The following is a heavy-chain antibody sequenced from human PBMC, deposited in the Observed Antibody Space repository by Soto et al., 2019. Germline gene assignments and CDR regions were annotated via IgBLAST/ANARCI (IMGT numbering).Heavy chain of an antibody. J-gene: IGHJ5*02. CDR1: GFTFSSYA. CDR3: AKDRAGYSSGGWFDP. CDR2: ISGSGGST. Sequence: EVQLLESGGGLVQPGGSLRLSCAASGFTFSSYAMSWVRQAPGKGLEWVSAISGSGGSTYYADSVKGRFTISRDNSKNTLYLQMNTLRAEDTAVYYCAKDRAGYSSGGWFDPWGQGTLVTVSS. V-gene: IGHV3-23*01. D-gene: IGHD6-19*01.